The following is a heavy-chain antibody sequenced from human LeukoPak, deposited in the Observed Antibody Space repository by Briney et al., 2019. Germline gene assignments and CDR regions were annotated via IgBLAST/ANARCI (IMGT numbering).Heavy chain of an antibody. Sequence: SVKVSCKASGYTFTSYGISWVRQAPGQGLEWMGGIIPIFGTANYAQKFQGRVTITTDESTSTAYMELSSLRSEDTAVYYCASLDDYYDSSGYYYPFDYWGQGTLVTVSS. D-gene: IGHD3-22*01. J-gene: IGHJ4*02. CDR1: GYTFTSYG. V-gene: IGHV1-69*05. CDR3: ASLDDYYDSSGYYYPFDY. CDR2: IIPIFGTA.